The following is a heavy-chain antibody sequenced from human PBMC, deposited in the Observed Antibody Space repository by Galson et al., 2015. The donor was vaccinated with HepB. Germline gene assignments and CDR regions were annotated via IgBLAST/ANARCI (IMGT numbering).Heavy chain of an antibody. V-gene: IGHV3-21*01. CDR1: GFTFSSYS. J-gene: IGHJ6*03. CDR3: ARTRDYYYYYYMDV. Sequence: SLRLSCAASGFTFSSYSMNWVRQAPGKGLEWVSSISSSSSYIYHADSVKGRFTISRDNAKNSLYLQMNSLRAEDTAVYYCARTRDYYYYYYMDVWGKGTTVTVSS. CDR2: ISSSSSYI.